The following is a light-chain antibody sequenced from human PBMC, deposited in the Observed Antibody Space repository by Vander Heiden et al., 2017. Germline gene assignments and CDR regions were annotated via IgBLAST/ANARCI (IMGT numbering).Light chain of an antibody. CDR1: NIGSKS. Sequence: SFVLTQPPSVSVAPGQTARITCGGNNIGSKSVHWYQQKPGQAPVLVVSDDSERPSGTPERLSGSNSGNTATLTISRVEAGDEADYYCQVWDGSTDHYVFGAGTKVTVL. CDR2: DDS. CDR3: QVWDGSTDHYV. J-gene: IGLJ1*01. V-gene: IGLV3-21*02.